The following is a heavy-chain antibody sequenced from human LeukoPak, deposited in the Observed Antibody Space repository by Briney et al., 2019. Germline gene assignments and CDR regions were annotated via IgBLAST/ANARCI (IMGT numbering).Heavy chain of an antibody. V-gene: IGHV3-11*01. J-gene: IGHJ4*02. CDR3: ARDPDYGDPY. CDR1: GFSFSDSY. Sequence: PGGSLRLSCSASGFSFSDSYMSWFRLSPEKGLAWIAYITSSGTTTEYADSVKGRFTISRVNAKNSLYLQMNSLRPEDTAVYYCARDPDYGDPYWGQGTLVTVSS. D-gene: IGHD4/OR15-4a*01. CDR2: ITSSGTTT.